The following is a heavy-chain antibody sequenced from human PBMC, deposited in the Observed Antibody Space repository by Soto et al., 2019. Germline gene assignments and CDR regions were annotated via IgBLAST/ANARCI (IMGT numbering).Heavy chain of an antibody. D-gene: IGHD1-1*01. CDR2: VSFDGSNK. V-gene: IGHV3-30-3*01. CDR3: ARDQPGMTTTDGGRIDH. CDR1: GFTFSTHA. Sequence: QVQLVESGGGVVQPGRSLRLSCAASGFTFSTHAMHWVRQAPGKGLECVAIVSFDGSNKYYADSVKGRFTISRDNSKNTLYLQMISLTPEDAPVYYCARDQPGMTTTDGGRIDHWGQRTLVTVSS. J-gene: IGHJ4*02.